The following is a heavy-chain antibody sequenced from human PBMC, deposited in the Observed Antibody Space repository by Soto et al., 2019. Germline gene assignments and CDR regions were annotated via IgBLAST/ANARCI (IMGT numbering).Heavy chain of an antibody. V-gene: IGHV4-59*01. D-gene: IGHD2-2*01. CDR1: GGSISSYY. CDR2: IYYSGST. Sequence: PSETLSLTCTVSGGSISSYYWSWIRQPPGKGLEWIGYIYYSGSTNYNPSLKSRVTISVDTSMNQFSLKLSSVTAADTAVYYCASSLWNCSSTSCQEDYWGQGTLVTVSS. CDR3: ASSLWNCSSTSCQEDY. J-gene: IGHJ4*02.